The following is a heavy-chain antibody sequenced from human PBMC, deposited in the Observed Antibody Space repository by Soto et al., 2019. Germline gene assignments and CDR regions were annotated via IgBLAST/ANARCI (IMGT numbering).Heavy chain of an antibody. Sequence: GGSLRLSCAASGFTFSSYAMSWVRQAPGKGLEWVSAISGSGGSTYYADSVKGRFTISRDNSKNTLYLQMNSLRAEDTAVYYWARYCTNGVCYTDYWGQGTLVTVSS. J-gene: IGHJ4*02. V-gene: IGHV3-23*01. CDR3: ARYCTNGVCYTDY. CDR1: GFTFSSYA. CDR2: ISGSGGST. D-gene: IGHD2-8*01.